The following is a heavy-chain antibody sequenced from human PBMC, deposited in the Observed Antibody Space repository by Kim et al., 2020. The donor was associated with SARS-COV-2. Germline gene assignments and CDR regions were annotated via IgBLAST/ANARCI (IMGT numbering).Heavy chain of an antibody. Sequence: DAGGGQVTLSRDNAKNMLYLQMNSLRVEDTAVYYCTRDSVGRSYYYGMDVWGQGTAVTVSS. D-gene: IGHD3-10*01. J-gene: IGHJ6*02. CDR3: TRDSVGRSYYYGMDV. V-gene: IGHV3-74*01.